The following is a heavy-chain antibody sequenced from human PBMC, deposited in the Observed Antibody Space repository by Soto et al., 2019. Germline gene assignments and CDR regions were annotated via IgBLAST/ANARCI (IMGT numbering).Heavy chain of an antibody. V-gene: IGHV3-23*01. CDR2: ISGSGGST. D-gene: IGHD3-22*01. Sequence: PGGSLRLSCAASGFTFSSYAVSWVRQAPGKGLEWASAISGSGGSTYYADSVKGRFTISRDNSKNTLYLQMNSLRAEDTAVYYCAKDSSGYPNPPFFDYWGQGTLVTVSS. CDR3: AKDSSGYPNPPFFDY. J-gene: IGHJ4*02. CDR1: GFTFSSYA.